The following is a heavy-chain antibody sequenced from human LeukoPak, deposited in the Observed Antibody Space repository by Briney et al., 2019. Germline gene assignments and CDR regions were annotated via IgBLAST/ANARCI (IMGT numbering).Heavy chain of an antibody. D-gene: IGHD6-13*01. CDR2: IYPGDSDT. CDR1: GSSFTSYW. Sequence: HGASLQISCKGSGSSFTSYWIGWVRQLPGKGLEWMGIIYPGDSDTRYSPSFQGQVTISADKSITTAYLQWSSLKASDTAMYYCARHHSSSWQDDAFDIWGQGTMVTVSS. CDR3: ARHHSSSWQDDAFDI. J-gene: IGHJ3*02. V-gene: IGHV5-51*01.